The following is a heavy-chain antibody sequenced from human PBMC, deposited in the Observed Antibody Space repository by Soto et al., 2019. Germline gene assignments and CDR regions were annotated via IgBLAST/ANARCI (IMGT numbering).Heavy chain of an antibody. J-gene: IGHJ6*02. V-gene: IGHV1-46*01. D-gene: IGHD3-16*02. Sequence: VASVKVSCKASGYTFTSYYMHWVRQAPGQGLEWMGIINPSGGSTSYAQKFQGRVTMTRDTSTSTVYMELSSLRSEDTAVYYCARDGRDDYVWGSYRPRFYYYYGMDVWGQGTTVTVSS. CDR3: ARDGRDDYVWGSYRPRFYYYYGMDV. CDR2: INPSGGST. CDR1: GYTFTSYY.